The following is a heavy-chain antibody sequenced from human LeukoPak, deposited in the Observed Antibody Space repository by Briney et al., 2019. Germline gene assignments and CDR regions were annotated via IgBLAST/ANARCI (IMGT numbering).Heavy chain of an antibody. D-gene: IGHD1-26*01. J-gene: IGHJ4*02. CDR1: GGTFSSYA. Sequence: SVEVSCKASGGTFSSYAISWVRQAPGQGLEWMGGIIPIFGTANYAQKFQGRVTITADESTSTAYMELSSLRAEDTAVYYCAKDRSGSYSQGLDYWGQGTLVTVSS. V-gene: IGHV1-69*13. CDR2: IIPIFGTA. CDR3: AKDRSGSYSQGLDY.